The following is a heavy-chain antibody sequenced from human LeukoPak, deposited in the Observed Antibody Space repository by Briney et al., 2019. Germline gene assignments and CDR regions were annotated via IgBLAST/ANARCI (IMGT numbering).Heavy chain of an antibody. CDR3: AKPYSGTILTGWFDP. D-gene: IGHD3-9*01. CDR2: ISGSGGST. J-gene: IGHJ5*02. CDR1: GFRFRSHA. Sequence: QPGGSLRLSCVVSGFRFRSHAMTWVRQAPGKGLEWVSIISGSGGSTSYADSVKGRFTISRDNSKNTLYLQMNSLRAEDTALYYCAKPYSGTILTGWFDPWGQGTLVTVSS. V-gene: IGHV3-23*01.